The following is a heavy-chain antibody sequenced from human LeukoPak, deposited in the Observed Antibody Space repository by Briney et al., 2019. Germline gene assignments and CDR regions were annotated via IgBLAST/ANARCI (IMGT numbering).Heavy chain of an antibody. CDR2: INWNGGST. V-gene: IGHV3-20*04. CDR3: ARDYFGSPSALDY. CDR1: GFPFDDYT. J-gene: IGHJ4*02. Sequence: GGSLRLSCAASGFPFDDYTMHWVRQAPGKGLEWVSGINWNGGSTGYADSVKGRFTISRDNAKNSLYLQMNSLRAEDTALYYCARDYFGSPSALDYWGQGTLVTVSS. D-gene: IGHD1-26*01.